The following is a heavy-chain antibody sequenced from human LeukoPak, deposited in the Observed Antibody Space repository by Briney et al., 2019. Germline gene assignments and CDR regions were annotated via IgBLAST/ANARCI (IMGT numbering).Heavy chain of an antibody. V-gene: IGHV3-20*04. D-gene: IGHD6-19*01. Sequence: GGSLRLSCAASGYTFADYGMSWVRQAPGQGLEWISGINWNGGSTGYADSAKGRFTISRDNAKNSLYLQMNSLRAEDTALYYCAREPGYSSGWYDSDYWGQGTLVTVSS. CDR2: INWNGGST. CDR1: GYTFADYG. CDR3: AREPGYSSGWYDSDY. J-gene: IGHJ4*02.